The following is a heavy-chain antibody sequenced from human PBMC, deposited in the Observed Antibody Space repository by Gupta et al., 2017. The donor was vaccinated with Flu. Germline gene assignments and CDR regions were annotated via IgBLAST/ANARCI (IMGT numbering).Heavy chain of an antibody. V-gene: IGHV3-23*01. J-gene: IGHJ4*02. CDR1: GFTFSSYA. CDR3: AKDEGQVWDYFDY. Sequence: EVQLLESGGGLAQPGGSLRLSCAASGFTFSSYAMNWVRQAPGKGLEWVSVISGGGGTTYYADSVKGRFTISRDNSRDTLFLQMNSLRGEDTAVYYCAKDEGQVWDYFDYWGQGTLVTVSS. CDR2: ISGGGGTT. D-gene: IGHD3-16*01.